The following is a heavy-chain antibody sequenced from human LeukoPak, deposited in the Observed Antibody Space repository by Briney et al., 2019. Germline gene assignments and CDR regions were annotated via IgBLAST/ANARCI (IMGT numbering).Heavy chain of an antibody. CDR2: ISSSSSTI. CDR3: ARALRYFDWLSTTPEYNWFDP. CDR1: GFTFSSYS. J-gene: IGHJ5*02. V-gene: IGHV3-48*01. Sequence: GGSLRLSCAASGFTFSSYSMNWVRQAPGKGLEWVSYISSSSSTIYYADSVKGRFTISRDNAKNSLYLQMNSLRAEDTAVYYCARALRYFDWLSTTPEYNWFDPWGQGTLVTVSS. D-gene: IGHD3-9*01.